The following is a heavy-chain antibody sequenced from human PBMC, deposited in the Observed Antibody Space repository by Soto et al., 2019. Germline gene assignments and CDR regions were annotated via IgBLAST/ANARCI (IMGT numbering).Heavy chain of an antibody. D-gene: IGHD6-25*01. J-gene: IGHJ4*02. CDR2: INHSGNT. V-gene: IGHV4-39*07. CDR3: ASMWSGYNSH. Sequence: SETLSLTCTVSGDSISSSSYYWGWIRQPPGKGLEWIGSINHSGNTYYNPSLKSRVTISVDRSKNQFSLKLSSVTAADTAVYYCASMWSGYNSHWGQGTLVTVSS. CDR1: GDSISSSSYY.